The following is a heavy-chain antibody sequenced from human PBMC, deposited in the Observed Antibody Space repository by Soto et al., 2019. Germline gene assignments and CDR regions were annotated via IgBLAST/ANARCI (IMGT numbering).Heavy chain of an antibody. J-gene: IGHJ3*02. CDR1: GGTFSSYA. CDR2: IIPIFGTT. V-gene: IGHV1-69*01. CDR3: ARKWESSGYFPSAFDI. Sequence: QVQLVQSGAEVKKPGSSVKVSCKASGGTFSSYAISWVRQAPGQGLEWMGGIIPIFGTTNYAQKFQGRVTITADESTSTAYMELSSLRSEDTAVYYCARKWESSGYFPSAFDIWGQGTMVTVSS. D-gene: IGHD3-22*01.